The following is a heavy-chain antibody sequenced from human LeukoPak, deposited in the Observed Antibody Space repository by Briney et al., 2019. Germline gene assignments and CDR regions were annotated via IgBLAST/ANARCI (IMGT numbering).Heavy chain of an antibody. Sequence: SETLSLTCAVYGGSFSGYYWSWIRQPPGKGLEWIGEINHSGSTNYNPSLKSRVTISVDTSKNQFSLKLSSVTAADTAVYYCVRGRCSGGSCYKGHFQHWGQGTLVTVSS. CDR1: GGSFSGYY. J-gene: IGHJ1*01. V-gene: IGHV4-34*01. CDR3: VRGRCSGGSCYKGHFQH. D-gene: IGHD2-15*01. CDR2: INHSGST.